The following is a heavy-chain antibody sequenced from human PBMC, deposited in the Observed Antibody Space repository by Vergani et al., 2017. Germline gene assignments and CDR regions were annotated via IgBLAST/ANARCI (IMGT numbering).Heavy chain of an antibody. D-gene: IGHD3-3*02. V-gene: IGHV4-59*01. J-gene: IGHJ4*02. CDR3: ARGTSRSPTVY. Sequence: QVQLQESGPGLVKPSETLSLTCTVSGGSISSYYWSWIRQPPGKGLEWIGYIYYSGSTNYNPSLKSRVTISVDTSKNQFSLKLSSVTAADTAVYYCARGTSRSPTVYWGQGTLVTVSS. CDR1: GGSISSYY. CDR2: IYYSGST.